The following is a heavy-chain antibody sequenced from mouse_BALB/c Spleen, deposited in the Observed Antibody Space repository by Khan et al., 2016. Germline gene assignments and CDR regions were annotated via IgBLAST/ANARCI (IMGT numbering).Heavy chain of an antibody. CDR1: GYTFTSYL. CDR3: ARPYYYGSSYFNV. CDR2: IVPSNGRT. V-gene: IGHV1S81*02. D-gene: IGHD1-1*01. Sequence: QVQLQQPGAELVKPGASVKLSCKASGYTFTSYLMHWVKQRPGQGLEWIGEIVPSNGRTNYNEKFKSKATLTVDKSSSTAYIQLNSLTSEDSEVYYCARPYYYGSSYFNVWGAGTTVTVSS. J-gene: IGHJ1*01.